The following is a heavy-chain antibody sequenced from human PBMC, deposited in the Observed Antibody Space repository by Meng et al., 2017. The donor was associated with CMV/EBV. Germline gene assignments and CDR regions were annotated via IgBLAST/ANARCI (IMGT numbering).Heavy chain of an antibody. V-gene: IGHV1-69-2*01. J-gene: IGHJ5*02. D-gene: IGHD2-2*01. CDR3: ATERYQLLPGRSNWFDP. CDR1: YTFTDYY. CDR2: VDPEDGET. Sequence: YTFTDYYMHWVQQAPGKGLEWMRLVDPEDGETIYAEKFQGRVTITADTSTDTAYMELSSLRSEDTAVYYCATERYQLLPGRSNWFDPWGQGTLVTVSS.